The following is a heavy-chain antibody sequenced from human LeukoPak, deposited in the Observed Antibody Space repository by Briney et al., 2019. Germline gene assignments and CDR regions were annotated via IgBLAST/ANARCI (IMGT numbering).Heavy chain of an antibody. CDR1: GDSVSSNSAA. D-gene: IGHD6-19*01. Sequence: SQTLSLTCAISGDSVSSNSAAWNWIRQSPSRGLEWLGRTYYRSKWYNDYAVSVKSRITINPDTSKNQFSLQLNSVTPEDTAVYYCARERLVISSYQRRGDAFDIWGQGTMVTVSS. CDR3: ARERLVISSYQRRGDAFDI. CDR2: TYYRSKWYN. J-gene: IGHJ3*02. V-gene: IGHV6-1*01.